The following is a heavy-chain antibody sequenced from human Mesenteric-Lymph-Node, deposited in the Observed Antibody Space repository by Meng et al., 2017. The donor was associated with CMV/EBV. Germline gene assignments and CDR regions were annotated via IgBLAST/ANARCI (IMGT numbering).Heavy chain of an antibody. V-gene: IGHV1-2*02. Sequence: ASVKVSCKASGYTFTGYYMHWVRQAPGQGLEWMGWINSNSGDTNYAQRFQGRVTMTRDTSINTAYMDLSRLTSDDTAMYYCAREALRWPPIGKDYWGQGTLVTVSS. J-gene: IGHJ4*02. D-gene: IGHD4-23*01. CDR1: GYTFTGYY. CDR3: AREALRWPPIGKDY. CDR2: INSNSGDT.